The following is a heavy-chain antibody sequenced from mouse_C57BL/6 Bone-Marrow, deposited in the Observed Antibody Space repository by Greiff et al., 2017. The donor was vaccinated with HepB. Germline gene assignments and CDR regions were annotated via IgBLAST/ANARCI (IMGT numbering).Heavy chain of an antibody. Sequence: QVQLQQPGAELVKPGASVKMSCKASGYTFTSYWITWVKQWPGQGLEWIGDIYPGSGSTNYNEKFMSKATLTVDTSSSTAYMQLSSLTSEDSAVYYSASRTAQAFDYWGQGTTLTVSS. CDR3: ASRTAQAFDY. V-gene: IGHV1-55*01. D-gene: IGHD3-2*02. CDR2: IYPGSGST. CDR1: GYTFTSYW. J-gene: IGHJ2*01.